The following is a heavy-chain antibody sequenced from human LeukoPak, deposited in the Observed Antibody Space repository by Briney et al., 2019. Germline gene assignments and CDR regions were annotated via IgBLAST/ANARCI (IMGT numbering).Heavy chain of an antibody. CDR2: INPSGGST. D-gene: IGHD4-23*01. J-gene: IGHJ4*02. Sequence: GAPVKVSCKASGGTFSSYAISWVRQAPGQGLEWMGIINPSGGSTSYAQKFQGRVTMTRDTSTSTVYMELSSLRSEDTAVYYCARCGPLLGGKRGCYFDYWGQGTLVTVSS. CDR1: GGTFSSYA. V-gene: IGHV1-46*01. CDR3: ARCGPLLGGKRGCYFDY.